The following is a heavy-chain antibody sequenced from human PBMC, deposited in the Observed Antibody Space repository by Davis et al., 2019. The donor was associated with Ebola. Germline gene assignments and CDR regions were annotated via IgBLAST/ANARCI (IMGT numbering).Heavy chain of an antibody. CDR2: IYPGDSDT. J-gene: IGHJ6*02. CDR1: ENSFSTYW. D-gene: IGHD6-19*01. CDR3: ARDTVSGTAFHYGMDV. V-gene: IGHV5-51*01. Sequence: GGSLRLSCKDSENSFSTYWIGWVRQVPGKGLELMGIIYPGDSDTRYSPSLQGQVTISADKSISTAYLQWSSLKASDTAIYYCARDTVSGTAFHYGMDVWGQGTTVTVS.